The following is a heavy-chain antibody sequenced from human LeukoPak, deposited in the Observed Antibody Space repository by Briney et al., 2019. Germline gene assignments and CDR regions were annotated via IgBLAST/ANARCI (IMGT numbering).Heavy chain of an antibody. CDR1: GGSFSGYY. CDR3: AQATYYYDSSGYYYDSHY. V-gene: IGHV4-34*01. CDR2: INHSGST. Sequence: SETLSLTCAVYGGSFSGYYWSWIRQPPGKGLEWIGEINHSGSTNYNPSLKSRVTISVDTSKNQFSLKLSSVTAADTAVYYCAQATYYYDSSGYYYDSHYWGQGTLVTVSS. J-gene: IGHJ4*02. D-gene: IGHD3-22*01.